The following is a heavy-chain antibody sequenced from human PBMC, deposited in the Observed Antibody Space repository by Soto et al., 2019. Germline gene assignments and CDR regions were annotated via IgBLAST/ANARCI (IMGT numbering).Heavy chain of an antibody. CDR1: GYTFTSYA. J-gene: IGHJ4*02. Sequence: ASVKVSCKASGYTFTSYAMHWVRQAPGQRLEWMGWINAGNGNTKYSQKFQGRVTITRDTSASTAYMELSSLRSEDTAVYYCARRDSSGRPGDFDYWGQGTLVTVSS. CDR3: ARRDSSGRPGDFDY. V-gene: IGHV1-3*01. D-gene: IGHD6-19*01. CDR2: INAGNGNT.